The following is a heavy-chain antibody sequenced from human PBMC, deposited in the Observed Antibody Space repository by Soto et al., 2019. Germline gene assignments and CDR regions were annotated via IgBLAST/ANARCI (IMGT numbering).Heavy chain of an antibody. CDR2: IWYDGSNK. Sequence: ESGGGVVQPGRSLRLSCAASGFTFSSYGMHWVRQAPGKGLEWVAVIWYDGSNKYYADSVKGRFTISRDNSKNTLYLQMNSLRAEDTAVYYCARDSVNYDILTGYPDYWGQGTLVTVSS. J-gene: IGHJ4*02. D-gene: IGHD3-9*01. V-gene: IGHV3-33*01. CDR1: GFTFSSYG. CDR3: ARDSVNYDILTGYPDY.